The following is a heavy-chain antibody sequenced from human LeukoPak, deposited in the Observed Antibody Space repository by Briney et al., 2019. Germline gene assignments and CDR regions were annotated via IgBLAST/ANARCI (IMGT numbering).Heavy chain of an antibody. Sequence: SETLSLTCTVSGYSISSGYYWGWIRQPPGKGLEWIGSIYHSGSTYYNPSLKSRVTISVDTSKNQFSLKLSSVTAADTAVYYCARHDSSGYLDYWGQGTLVTVSS. D-gene: IGHD3-22*01. J-gene: IGHJ4*02. CDR1: GYSISSGYY. CDR2: IYHSGST. CDR3: ARHDSSGYLDY. V-gene: IGHV4-38-2*02.